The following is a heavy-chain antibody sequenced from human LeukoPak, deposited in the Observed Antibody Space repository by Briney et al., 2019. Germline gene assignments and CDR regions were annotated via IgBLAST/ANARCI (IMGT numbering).Heavy chain of an antibody. Sequence: PSETLSLTCTVSGGSISSSSYYWGWIRQSPGKGLEWIGSIYYSGSTYYNPSLKSRVTISVDTSKNQFSLKLSSVTAADTAVYYCARADIVVVPAAQGWFDPWGQGTLVTVSS. CDR3: ARADIVVVPAAQGWFDP. D-gene: IGHD2-2*01. CDR1: GGSISSSSYY. V-gene: IGHV4-39*07. J-gene: IGHJ5*02. CDR2: IYYSGST.